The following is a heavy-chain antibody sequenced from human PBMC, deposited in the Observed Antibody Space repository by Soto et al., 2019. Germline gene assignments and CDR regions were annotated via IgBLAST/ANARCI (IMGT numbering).Heavy chain of an antibody. V-gene: IGHV3-9*01. J-gene: IGHJ4*02. CDR2: ISWNSGSI. D-gene: IGHD4-17*01. CDR3: AKSDYGENAGYFDY. CDR1: GFTFDNYA. Sequence: PGGSLRLSCAASGFTFDNYAMHWVRQAPGKGLEWVSGISWNSGSIGYADSVKGRFTISRDNAKNSLYLQMDSLRAEDTALYYCAKSDYGENAGYFDYWGQGTLVTVSS.